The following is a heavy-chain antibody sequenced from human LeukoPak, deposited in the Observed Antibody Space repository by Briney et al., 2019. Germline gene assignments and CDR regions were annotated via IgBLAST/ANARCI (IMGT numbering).Heavy chain of an antibody. CDR1: GGSISSYY. V-gene: IGHV4-4*07. CDR3: ARDRGIFGVVTKAPFDY. D-gene: IGHD3-3*01. Sequence: SETLSLTCTVSGGSISSYYWSWIRQPAGKGLEWIGRIYTSGSTNYNPSLKSRVTMSVDTSKNQFSLKLSSVTAADTAVYYCARDRGIFGVVTKAPFDYWGQGTLVTVSS. CDR2: IYTSGST. J-gene: IGHJ4*02.